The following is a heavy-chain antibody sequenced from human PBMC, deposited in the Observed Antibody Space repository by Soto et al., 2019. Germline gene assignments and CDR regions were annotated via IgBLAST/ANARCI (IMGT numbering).Heavy chain of an antibody. CDR1: GGTFSSYT. J-gene: IGHJ4*02. Sequence: QVQLVQSGAEVKKPGSSVMVSCKASGGTFSSYTISWVRQAPGQGLEWMGRIIPILGIANYAQKFQGRVTITADKSTSTAYMELSSLRSEDTAVYYCARGGYSYGYGYWGQGTLVTVSS. CDR3: ARGGYSYGYGY. D-gene: IGHD5-18*01. V-gene: IGHV1-69*02. CDR2: IIPILGIA.